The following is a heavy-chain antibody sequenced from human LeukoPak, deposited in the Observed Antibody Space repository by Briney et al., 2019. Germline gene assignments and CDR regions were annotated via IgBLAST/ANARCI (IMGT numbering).Heavy chain of an antibody. J-gene: IGHJ4*02. V-gene: IGHV1-69*13. CDR2: IIPIFGTA. CDR3: ARGGNHVLRFLEWLYYLDY. Sequence: GASVKVSCKASGGTFSSYAISWVRQAPGQGLEWMGGIIPIFGTANYAQKFQGRVTITADESTSTAYMELSSLRCEDTAVYYCARGGNHVLRFLEWLYYLDYWGQGTLVTVSS. CDR1: GGTFSSYA. D-gene: IGHD3-3*01.